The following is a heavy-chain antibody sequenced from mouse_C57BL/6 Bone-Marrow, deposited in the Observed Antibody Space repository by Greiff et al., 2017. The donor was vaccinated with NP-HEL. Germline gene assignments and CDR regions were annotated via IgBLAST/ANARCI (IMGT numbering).Heavy chain of an antibody. CDR2: IYPGSGST. Sequence: QVKLKQPGAELVKPGASVKMSCKASGYTFTSYWINWVKQRPGQGLEWIGDIYPGSGSTNYNEKFQSKATLTVDTSSSTAYLQLSSLTSEDAAVYYCARAPTTVAAWGQGTTLTVSS. CDR3: ARAPTTVAA. D-gene: IGHD1-1*01. J-gene: IGHJ2*01. V-gene: IGHV1-55*01. CDR1: GYTFTSYW.